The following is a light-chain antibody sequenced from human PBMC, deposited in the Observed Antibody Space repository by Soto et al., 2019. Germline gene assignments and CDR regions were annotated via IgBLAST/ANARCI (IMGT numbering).Light chain of an antibody. V-gene: IGKV3-20*01. CDR1: QYVSTTF. CDR2: GTS. J-gene: IGKJ4*01. CDR3: QQYGSSPLT. Sequence: EIVLTQSPGTLSLSPGERATLSCRASQYVSTTFFAWYQQKPGQAPRRLIYGTSNRATGIPDRFSGSASGTDFTLTTSRPEPEDFAVYSCQQYGSSPLTLGGGTRMEIK.